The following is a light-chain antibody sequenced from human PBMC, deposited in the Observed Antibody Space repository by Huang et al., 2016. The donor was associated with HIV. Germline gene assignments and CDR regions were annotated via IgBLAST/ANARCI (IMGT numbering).Light chain of an antibody. J-gene: IGKJ2*01. CDR2: GAS. V-gene: IGKV3-15*01. CDR3: QQYNAGYT. CDR1: QSVSSN. Sequence: EIVMTQSPATLSVSPGERATLSCRASQSVSSNLAWYQQKPGQAPRLLIDGASTRATGIPARFSGSGSGTEFTLTISSLQSEDLAVYYCQQYNAGYTFGQGTKLEI.